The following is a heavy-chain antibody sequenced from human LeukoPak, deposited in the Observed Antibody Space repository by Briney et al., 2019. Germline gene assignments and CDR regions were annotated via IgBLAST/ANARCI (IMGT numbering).Heavy chain of an antibody. J-gene: IGHJ4*02. CDR1: GGSISSYY. CDR2: IYYSGST. V-gene: IGHV4-59*01. CDR3: ARLGTFSSGFDY. D-gene: IGHD6-19*01. Sequence: SSETLSLTCTVSGGSISSYYWNWIRQPPGKGLEWIGYIYYSGSTNYNPSLKSRVTISVDTSKNQFSLKLSSVTAADTAVYYCARLGTFSSGFDYRGQGTLVTVSS.